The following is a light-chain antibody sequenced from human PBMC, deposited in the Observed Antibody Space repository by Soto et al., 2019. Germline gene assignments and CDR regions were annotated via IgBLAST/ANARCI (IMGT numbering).Light chain of an antibody. CDR1: QSLLHITGETF. J-gene: IGKJ5*01. CDR3: MQSTQLPPT. Sequence: DIVMTQCPLSLPVTPGEPASISCRSSQSLLHITGETFLFWYLQKPGQSPQLLIYEVSTRVSGVPDRFSGSGSGTDFTLEISRVETDDVGIYYCMQSTQLPPTFGQGTRLEIK. V-gene: IGKV2D-29*02. CDR2: EVS.